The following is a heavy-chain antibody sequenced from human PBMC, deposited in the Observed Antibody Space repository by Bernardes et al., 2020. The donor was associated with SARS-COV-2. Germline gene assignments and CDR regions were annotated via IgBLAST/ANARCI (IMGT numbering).Heavy chain of an antibody. V-gene: IGHV4-31*03. CDR2: ISNSGST. CDR3: ARDPLGGLDP. D-gene: IGHD2-15*01. Sequence: SETLSLTCTVSGGSISRGTYYWSWIRQHPGTGLEWIGYISNSGSTYYNPSLKGRVTISLDTSKNQFLLKLNSLTAADTAVYFCARDPLGGLDPWGQGTLVTVSS. J-gene: IGHJ5*02. CDR1: GGSISRGTYY.